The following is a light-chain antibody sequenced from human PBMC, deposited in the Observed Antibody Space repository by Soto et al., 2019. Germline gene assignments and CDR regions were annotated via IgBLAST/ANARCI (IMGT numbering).Light chain of an antibody. CDR2: KAS. V-gene: IGKV1-5*03. Sequence: DIQGTQSPSSVSASVGAMFTVTCRASQDIAGYLAWYQQRPGDAPRLLIYKASSLELGVASRFSGSGSGTEFTLTISNLQPDEFAAYYCRRYGYNSKRTFGQGTKLETK. CDR1: QDIAGY. CDR3: RRYGYNSKRT. J-gene: IGKJ5*01.